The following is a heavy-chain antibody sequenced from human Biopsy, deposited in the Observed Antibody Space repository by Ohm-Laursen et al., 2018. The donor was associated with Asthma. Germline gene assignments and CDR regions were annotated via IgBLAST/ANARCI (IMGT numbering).Heavy chain of an antibody. CDR1: GFSFSNYG. J-gene: IGHJ4*02. CDR2: ISFDGTNR. Sequence: SLRLSCAASGFSFSNYGMHWVRQAPGKGLDWVAVISFDGTNRNYTDSVKGRSTISRDNSRNALHLEMNSLRAEDTAVYFCAKEVFPGWELRRGPDSWGQGTLVTVSS. V-gene: IGHV3-30*18. D-gene: IGHD1-26*01. CDR3: AKEVFPGWELRRGPDS.